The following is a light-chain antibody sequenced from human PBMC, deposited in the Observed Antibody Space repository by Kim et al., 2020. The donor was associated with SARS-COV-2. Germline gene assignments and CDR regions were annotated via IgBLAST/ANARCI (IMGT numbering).Light chain of an antibody. Sequence: QSVLTQPPSASGTPGQRVTISCSGSSSNIGSNYVYWYQQFPGTAPRLLIYRNNQRPSGVPDRFSGSTSGTSASLAISGLRSEDEADYYCAAWDDSLSGRVFGGGSQVAVL. CDR1: SSNIGSNY. CDR2: RNN. CDR3: AAWDDSLSGRV. J-gene: IGLJ3*02. V-gene: IGLV1-47*01.